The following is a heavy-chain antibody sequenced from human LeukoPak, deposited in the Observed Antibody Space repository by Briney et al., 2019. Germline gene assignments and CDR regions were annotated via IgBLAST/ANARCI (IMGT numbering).Heavy chain of an antibody. Sequence: SETLSLTCTVSGGSISSYYWSWIRQPPGKGLEWSGYIYYSGSTNYNPSLKSRVTISVDTSKNQFSLKLSSVTAADTAVYYCARDKASATKNYYMDVWGKGTTVTVSS. D-gene: IGHD3-3*01. CDR1: GGSISSYY. J-gene: IGHJ6*03. CDR3: ARDKASATKNYYMDV. CDR2: IYYSGST. V-gene: IGHV4-59*01.